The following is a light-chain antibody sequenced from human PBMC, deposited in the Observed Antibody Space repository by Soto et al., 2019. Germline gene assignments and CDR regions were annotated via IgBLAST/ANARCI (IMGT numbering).Light chain of an antibody. Sequence: QSALTQPPSASGSPGQSVTISCTGTSSDVGAYNYVSWYQQYTGKAPKLMIYDVSKRPSGVPDRFSGSKSGNTASLTVSGLRADDEAVYYCSSYAGSNNLHVLFGGGTKLTVL. CDR3: SSYAGSNNLHVL. V-gene: IGLV2-8*01. J-gene: IGLJ2*01. CDR2: DVS. CDR1: SSDVGAYNY.